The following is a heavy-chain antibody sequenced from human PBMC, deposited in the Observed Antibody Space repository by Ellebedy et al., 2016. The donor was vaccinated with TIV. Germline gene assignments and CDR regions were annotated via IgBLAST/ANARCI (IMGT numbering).Heavy chain of an antibody. CDR1: GFSFTNAW. V-gene: IGHV3-15*01. J-gene: IGHJ4*02. CDR2: IKTKIEGGTT. D-gene: IGHD1-26*01. Sequence: GESLKISXAASGFSFTNAWMSWVRQAPGKGLEWVGRIKTKIEGGTTDYAAPVNGRFTISRDDSQNTLYLQMNSLKTEDTAVYHCTAGVGATEFDYWGQGTLVTVSS. CDR3: TAGVGATEFDY.